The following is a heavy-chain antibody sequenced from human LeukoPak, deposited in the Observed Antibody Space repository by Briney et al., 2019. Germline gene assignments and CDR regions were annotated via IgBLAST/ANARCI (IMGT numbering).Heavy chain of an antibody. D-gene: IGHD5-12*01. CDR1: GGSISSSSYY. CDR3: ARHTWQWLPFDD. J-gene: IGHJ4*02. CDR2: IYYSGSI. Sequence: SETLSLTCTVSGGSISSSSYYWGWIRQPPGKGLEWIGSIYYSGSIYYNPSLKSRVTISVDTPKNQFSLKLSSVTAADTAIYYCARHTWQWLPFDDWGQGTQVTISS. V-gene: IGHV4-39*07.